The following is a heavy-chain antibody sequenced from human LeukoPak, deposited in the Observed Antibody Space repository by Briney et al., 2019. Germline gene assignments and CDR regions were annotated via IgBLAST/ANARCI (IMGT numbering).Heavy chain of an antibody. CDR3: ARGSVYYYESSGYWTDVH. Sequence: GGSLRLSCAASGFTVSSNYMSWVRQAPGKGLEWVSVIYSGGSTYYADSVKGRFTISRDNAKNSLYLQMNSLRPEDTAIYYCARGSVYYYESSGYWTDVHWGQGTLVTVSS. V-gene: IGHV3-66*02. D-gene: IGHD3-22*01. J-gene: IGHJ4*02. CDR2: IYSGGST. CDR1: GFTVSSNY.